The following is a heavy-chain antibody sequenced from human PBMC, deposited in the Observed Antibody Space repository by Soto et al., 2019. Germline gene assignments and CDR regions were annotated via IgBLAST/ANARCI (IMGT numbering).Heavy chain of an antibody. Sequence: ASVKVSCKASGYTFTSYGISWVRQAPGRGLEWMGWISAYNGNTNYAQKLQGRVTMTTDTSTSTAYMELRSLRSDDTAVYYCARQGHSSGWYSGVYYYYYGMDVWGQGTTVTVSS. J-gene: IGHJ6*02. CDR1: GYTFTSYG. V-gene: IGHV1-18*01. D-gene: IGHD6-19*01. CDR2: ISAYNGNT. CDR3: ARQGHSSGWYSGVYYYYYGMDV.